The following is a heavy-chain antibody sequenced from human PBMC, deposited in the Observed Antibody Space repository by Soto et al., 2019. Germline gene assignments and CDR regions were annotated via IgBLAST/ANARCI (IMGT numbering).Heavy chain of an antibody. CDR2: INPNSGGT. Sequence: GASLKVSFKASGYTFTGYYMHWVRQAPGQGLEWMGWINPNSGGTNYAQKFQGWVTMTRDTSISTAYMELSRLRSDDTAVYYCARGESTVTTSWFDPWGQGTLVTVSS. CDR1: GYTFTGYY. J-gene: IGHJ5*02. D-gene: IGHD4-4*01. V-gene: IGHV1-2*04. CDR3: ARGESTVTTSWFDP.